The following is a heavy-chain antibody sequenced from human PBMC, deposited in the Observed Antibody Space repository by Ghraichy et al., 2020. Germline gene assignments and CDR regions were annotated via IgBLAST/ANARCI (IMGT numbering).Heavy chain of an antibody. CDR3: ASIAVAGTGFDY. J-gene: IGHJ4*02. D-gene: IGHD6-19*01. Sequence: GGSLRLSCAASGFTFSSYEMNWVRQAPGKGLEWVSYISSSGSTIYYADSVKGRFTISRDNAKNSLYLQMNSLRAEDTAVYYCASIAVAGTGFDYWGQGTLVTVSS. CDR2: ISSSGSTI. V-gene: IGHV3-48*03. CDR1: GFTFSSYE.